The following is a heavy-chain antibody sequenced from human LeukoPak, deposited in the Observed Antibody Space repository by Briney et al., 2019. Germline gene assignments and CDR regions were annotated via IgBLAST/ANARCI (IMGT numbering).Heavy chain of an antibody. CDR2: IYYSGST. D-gene: IGHD6-6*01. CDR3: ARHGYSSSSNAFDI. CDR1: GGSISSYY. Sequence: SEALSLTCTVSGGSISSYYWSWIRQPPGKGLEWIGYIYYSGSTNYNPSLKSRVTISVDTSKNQFSLKLSSVTAADTAVYYCARHGYSSSSNAFDIWGQGTMVTVSS. V-gene: IGHV4-59*08. J-gene: IGHJ3*02.